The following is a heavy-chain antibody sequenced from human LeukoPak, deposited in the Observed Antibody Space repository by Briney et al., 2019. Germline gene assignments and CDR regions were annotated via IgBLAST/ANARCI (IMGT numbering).Heavy chain of an antibody. CDR3: ARGPDIVVVPAATYYYYGMDV. J-gene: IGHJ6*02. D-gene: IGHD2-2*01. Sequence: GGSLRLSCAASGFTFSSYGMHWVRQAPGKGLEWVAVIWYDGSNKYYADSVKGRFTISRDNSKNTLYLQMNSLRAEDTAVYYCARGPDIVVVPAATYYYYGMDVWGQGTTVTDSS. V-gene: IGHV3-33*01. CDR1: GFTFSSYG. CDR2: IWYDGSNK.